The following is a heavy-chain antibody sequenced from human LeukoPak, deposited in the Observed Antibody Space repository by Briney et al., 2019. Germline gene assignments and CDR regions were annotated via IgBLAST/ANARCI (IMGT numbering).Heavy chain of an antibody. CDR3: ARDWRGSGSYYSFDY. CDR1: GASISDYY. J-gene: IGHJ4*02. Sequence: SETLSLTCTVSGASISDYYWSWIRQPPGKGLEWIGYIYYSESTNYNPSLKSRVTISLDTSKKQFSLNLISVTAADTAVYYCARDWRGSGSYYSFDYWGQGILVTVSS. V-gene: IGHV4-59*01. CDR2: IYYSEST. D-gene: IGHD3-10*01.